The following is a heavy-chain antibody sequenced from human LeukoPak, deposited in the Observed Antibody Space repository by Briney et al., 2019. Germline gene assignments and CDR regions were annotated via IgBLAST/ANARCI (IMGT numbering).Heavy chain of an antibody. J-gene: IGHJ3*02. CDR1: GYTFTSYG. CDR3: ARGYSGYDAFDI. D-gene: IGHD5-12*01. CDR2: INPNSGGT. V-gene: IGHV1-2*04. Sequence: GASVKVSCKASGYTFTSYGISWVRQAPGQGLEWMGWINPNSGGTNYAQKFQGWVTMTRDTSISTAYMELSRLRSDDTAVYYCARGYSGYDAFDIWGQGTMVTVSS.